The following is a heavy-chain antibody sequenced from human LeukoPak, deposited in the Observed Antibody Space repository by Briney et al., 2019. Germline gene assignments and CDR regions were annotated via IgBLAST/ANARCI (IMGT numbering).Heavy chain of an antibody. CDR1: GFTFSNYG. J-gene: IGHJ4*02. V-gene: IGHV3-15*01. CDR2: IKSKSDGGTT. CDR3: TTAPFLVVNLDY. D-gene: IGHD2-15*01. Sequence: SGGSLRLSCAASGFTFSNYGMHWVRQAPGKGLEWVGRIKSKSDGGTTSYAAPVEGRFTISRDDSKNSLYLQMNSLKTEDTAVYYCTTAPFLVVNLDYWGQGTLVTVSS.